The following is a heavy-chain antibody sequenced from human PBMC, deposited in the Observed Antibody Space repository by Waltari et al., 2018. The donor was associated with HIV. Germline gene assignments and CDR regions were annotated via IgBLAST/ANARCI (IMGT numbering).Heavy chain of an antibody. Sequence: EVQLVESGGGLVQPGGSLRLHCAASGFTFSNYWMSWFRQAPGKGLEWVANIKQEGSEKYYVDSVKGRFTISRDNDKNSVDLQMNSLRAEDTAVYYCARDGGRRGPFGYWGQGTLVTVSS. J-gene: IGHJ4*02. D-gene: IGHD3-3*01. CDR3: ARDGGRRGPFGY. V-gene: IGHV3-7*01. CDR2: IKQEGSEK. CDR1: GFTFSNYW.